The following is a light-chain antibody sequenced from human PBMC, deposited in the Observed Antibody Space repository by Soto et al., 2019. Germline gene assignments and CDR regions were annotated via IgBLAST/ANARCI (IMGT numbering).Light chain of an antibody. V-gene: IGLV1-40*01. CDR2: GNT. CDR3: QSYDDSLSVHYV. J-gene: IGLJ1*01. Sequence: CALAQPPSVYGVPGQGVTISCNGSSSNIGSTYDVQWYQQLPGTAPKLLIHGNTDRPSGVPDRFSGSKSGTSASLAITGLQADDEADHYCQSYDDSLSVHYVFGTGTKVTVL. CDR1: SSNIGSTYD.